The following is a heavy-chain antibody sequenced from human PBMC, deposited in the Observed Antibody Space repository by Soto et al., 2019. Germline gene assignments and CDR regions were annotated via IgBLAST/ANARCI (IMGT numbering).Heavy chain of an antibody. V-gene: IGHV1-8*01. Sequence: ASVKVSCKASGYTFTSYDINWVRQATGQGLEWMGWMNPNSGNTGYAQKFQGRATMTRNTSISTAYMELSSLRSEDTAVYYCARGQGSSWYFGSYYYYGMDVWGQGTTVTAP. CDR1: GYTFTSYD. CDR3: ARGQGSSWYFGSYYYYGMDV. D-gene: IGHD6-13*01. CDR2: MNPNSGNT. J-gene: IGHJ6*02.